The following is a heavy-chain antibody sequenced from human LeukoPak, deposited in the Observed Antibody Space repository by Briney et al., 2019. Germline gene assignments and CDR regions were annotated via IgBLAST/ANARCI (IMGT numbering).Heavy chain of an antibody. CDR1: GYTFTSYG. Sequence: ASVRVSCKACGYTFTSYGMSWVRQDPGQGLVWMGWISASNGNTNYAHKLQGRVTMTTDTSTRTAHNELGSLRSGDKPDGYCWRGDHDYGDFWGQGTLVTVSS. D-gene: IGHD3-16*01. J-gene: IGHJ4*02. CDR3: WRGDHDYGDF. CDR2: ISASNGNT. V-gene: IGHV1-18*01.